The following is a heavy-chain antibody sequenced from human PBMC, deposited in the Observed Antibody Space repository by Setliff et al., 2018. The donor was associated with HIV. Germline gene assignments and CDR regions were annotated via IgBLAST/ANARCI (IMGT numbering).Heavy chain of an antibody. Sequence: ASVKVSCKVYGYTLSELSIHWVRQVPGKRLEWMGYFDPQDGETVYAQKFQGRVTMTADTSTSTAYMELSSLRSEDTAVYYCARETEVKGYYDSSGSWGLGYWGQGTLVTVSS. J-gene: IGHJ4*02. CDR1: GYTLSELS. D-gene: IGHD3-22*01. CDR2: FDPQDGET. V-gene: IGHV1-24*01. CDR3: ARETEVKGYYDSSGSWGLGY.